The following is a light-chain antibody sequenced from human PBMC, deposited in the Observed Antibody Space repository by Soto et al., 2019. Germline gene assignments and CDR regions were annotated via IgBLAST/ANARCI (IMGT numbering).Light chain of an antibody. CDR1: QRISTY. V-gene: IGKV1-39*01. Sequence: DILMTQSPSSLSASVGDRVTITCRASQRISTYLNWYQQKPGKAPNLLIWDASTLQSGVPSRFSGGGSGTDFTLTISSLQVEDSATYYCQQTYTAPRTFGQGTKVEIK. J-gene: IGKJ1*01. CDR3: QQTYTAPRT. CDR2: DAS.